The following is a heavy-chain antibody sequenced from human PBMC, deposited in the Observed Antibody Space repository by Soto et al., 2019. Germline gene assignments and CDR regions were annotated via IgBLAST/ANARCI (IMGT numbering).Heavy chain of an antibody. J-gene: IGHJ5*02. CDR3: ARRLNLGSFDH. V-gene: IGHV4-59*01. Sequence: SETLSLTCNVSGVSLTGYHWNWIRQPPGKTLEWIGFVYHSGGVSYNPSLKGRASISVDRSKNQFSLSLSSVTASDTAVYYCARRLNLGSFDHWGQGTLVTVSS. CDR2: VYHSGGV. CDR1: GVSLTGYH. D-gene: IGHD3-10*01.